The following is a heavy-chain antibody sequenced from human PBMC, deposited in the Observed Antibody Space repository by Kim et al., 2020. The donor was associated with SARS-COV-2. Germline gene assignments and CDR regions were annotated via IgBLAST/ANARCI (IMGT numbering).Heavy chain of an antibody. J-gene: IGHJ5*02. CDR2: T. V-gene: IGHV1-2*02. D-gene: IGHD1-7*01. CDR3: AREVRTSWFDP. Sequence: TNDAQKCQGRVTMTRDTSISTAYMELSRLRSDDTAVYYCAREVRTSWFDPWGQGTLVTVSS.